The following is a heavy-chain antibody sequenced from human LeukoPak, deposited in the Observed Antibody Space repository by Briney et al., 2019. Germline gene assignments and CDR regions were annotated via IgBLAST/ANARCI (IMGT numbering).Heavy chain of an antibody. CDR2: IYYSGST. J-gene: IGHJ5*02. CDR3: AGQVVPAARLDWFDP. Sequence: PSQTLSLTCTVSGGSISSGGYYWNWIRQHPGKGLEWIGYIYYSGSTYYNPSLKSRVTISVDTSKNQFSLKLSSVTAADTAVYYCAGQVVPAARLDWFDPWGQGTLVTVSS. CDR1: GGSISSGGYY. V-gene: IGHV4-31*03. D-gene: IGHD2-2*01.